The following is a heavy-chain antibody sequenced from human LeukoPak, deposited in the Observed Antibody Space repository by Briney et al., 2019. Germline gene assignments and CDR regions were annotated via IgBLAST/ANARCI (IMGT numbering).Heavy chain of an antibody. CDR1: GFSLSTSGMC. D-gene: IGHD2-15*01. V-gene: IGHV2-70*11. Sequence: SGPALVKPTQTLTLTCTFSGFSLSTSGMCVSWIRQPPGKALEWLARIDWDDDKYYSTSLKTRLTISKDTSKNQVVLTMTNMDPVDTATYYCARSGKYCSGGSCYGLYYYYMDVWGKGTTVTVSS. CDR2: IDWDDDK. CDR3: ARSGKYCSGGSCYGLYYYYMDV. J-gene: IGHJ6*03.